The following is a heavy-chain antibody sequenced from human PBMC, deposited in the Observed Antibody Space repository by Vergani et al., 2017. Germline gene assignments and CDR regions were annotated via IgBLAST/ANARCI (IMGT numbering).Heavy chain of an antibody. CDR2: VSTGTKSQ. Sequence: QLVESGGGWVQPGGSLRLSCVVSGFDFSSYIMNWVRQAPGKGLEWVSFVSTGTKSQSYAESVKGRFTISRDSAKNSLYLQMHSLRDEDTAVYYCAREYSSTSGRAFDFWGQGTKVTVSS. CDR3: AREYSSTSGRAFDF. V-gene: IGHV3-48*02. J-gene: IGHJ3*01. CDR1: GFDFSSYI. D-gene: IGHD2-2*01.